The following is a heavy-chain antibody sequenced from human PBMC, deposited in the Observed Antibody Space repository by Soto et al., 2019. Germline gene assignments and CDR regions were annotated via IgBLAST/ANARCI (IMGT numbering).Heavy chain of an antibody. Sequence: KPGGSLRLSCAASGFTFSSYSMNWVRQAPGKGLEWVSSISSSSSYIYYADSVKGRFTISRDNAKNSLYLQMNSLRAEDTAVYYCARAQIAAAADFDYWGQGTLVTVSS. V-gene: IGHV3-21*01. J-gene: IGHJ4*02. D-gene: IGHD6-13*01. CDR2: ISSSSSYI. CDR3: ARAQIAAAADFDY. CDR1: GFTFSSYS.